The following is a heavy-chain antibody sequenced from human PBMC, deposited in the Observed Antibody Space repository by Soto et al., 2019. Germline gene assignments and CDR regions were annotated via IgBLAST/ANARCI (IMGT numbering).Heavy chain of an antibody. Sequence: PGGSLRLSCAASGFTFSSYAMSWVRQAPGKGLEWVSAISGSGGSTYYADSVKGRFTISRDNSKNTLYLQMNSLRAEDTAVYYCAKVFGPDSSGWTYYFDYWGQGTLVTVSS. CDR1: GFTFSSYA. D-gene: IGHD6-19*01. V-gene: IGHV3-23*01. CDR2: ISGSGGST. CDR3: AKVFGPDSSGWTYYFDY. J-gene: IGHJ4*02.